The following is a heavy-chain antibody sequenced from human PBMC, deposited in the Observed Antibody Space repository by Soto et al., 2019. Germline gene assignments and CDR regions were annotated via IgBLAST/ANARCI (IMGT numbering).Heavy chain of an antibody. D-gene: IGHD6-19*01. Sequence: ASVKVSCKASGYTFTSYYMRWVRQAPGQGLEWMGIINPSGGSTSYAQKFQGRVTMTRDTSTSTVYMELSSLRSEDTAVYYCARDWGGGWSSTRRFDPWGQGTLVTVSS. CDR3: ARDWGGGWSSTRRFDP. CDR2: INPSGGST. V-gene: IGHV1-46*01. J-gene: IGHJ5*02. CDR1: GYTFTSYY.